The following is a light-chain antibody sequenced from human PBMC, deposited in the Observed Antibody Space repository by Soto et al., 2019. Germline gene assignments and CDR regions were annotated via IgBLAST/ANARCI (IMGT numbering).Light chain of an antibody. CDR1: SSDVGSYNL. Sequence: QSVLTQPASVSGSPGQSITISCTGTSSDVGSYNLVSWYQQHPGKAPKLMIYEVTKRPSGVSNRFSGSKSGNTASLTISGLQAEDEADYFSYSYAGSPYVFGTGTKVTVL. J-gene: IGLJ1*01. V-gene: IGLV2-23*02. CDR2: EVT. CDR3: YSYAGSPYV.